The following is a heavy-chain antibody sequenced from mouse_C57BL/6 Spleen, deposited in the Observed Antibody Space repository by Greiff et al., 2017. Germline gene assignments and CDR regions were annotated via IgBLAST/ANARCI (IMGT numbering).Heavy chain of an antibody. D-gene: IGHD1-1*01. CDR3: TRYYYGRRYFDY. CDR2: IDPETGGT. V-gene: IGHV1-15*01. J-gene: IGHJ2*01. CDR1: GYTFTDYE. Sequence: QVQLKESGAELVRPGASVTLSCKASGYTFTDYEMHWVKQTPVHGLEWIGAIDPETGGTAYNQKFKGKAILTADTSSSTAYMELRSLTSEDSAVYYCTRYYYGRRYFDYWGQGTTLTVSS.